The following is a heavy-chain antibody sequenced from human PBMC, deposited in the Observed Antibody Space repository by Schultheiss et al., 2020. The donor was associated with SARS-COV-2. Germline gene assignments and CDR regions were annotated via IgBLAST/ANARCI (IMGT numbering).Heavy chain of an antibody. J-gene: IGHJ4*02. D-gene: IGHD6-19*01. CDR2: IISGSDYI. V-gene: IGHV3-21*01. CDR3: VREGQWLLRYYFDY. CDR1: GCTFNSYS. Sequence: GGSLRLSCVASGCTFNSYSMNWVRQAPGKGLEWVWSIISGSDYIYYADSMKGRFTISRNNAKNSLFLQIDSLSADDTAVYYCVREGQWLLRYYFDYWGQGTLVTVSS.